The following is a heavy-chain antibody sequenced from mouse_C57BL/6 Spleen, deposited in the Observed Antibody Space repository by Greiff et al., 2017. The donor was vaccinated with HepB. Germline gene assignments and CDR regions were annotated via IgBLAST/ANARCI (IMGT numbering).Heavy chain of an antibody. V-gene: IGHV1-69*01. CDR1: GYTFTSYW. CDR2: IDPSDSYT. CDR3: ARRGGYYYSPFAY. J-gene: IGHJ3*01. Sequence: VQLQQPGAELVMPGASVKLSCKASGYTFTSYWMHWVKQRPGQGLEWIGEIDPSDSYTNYNQKFKGKSTLTVDKSSSTAYMQLSSLTSEDSAVYYCARRGGYYYSPFAYWGQGTLVTVSA. D-gene: IGHD2-12*01.